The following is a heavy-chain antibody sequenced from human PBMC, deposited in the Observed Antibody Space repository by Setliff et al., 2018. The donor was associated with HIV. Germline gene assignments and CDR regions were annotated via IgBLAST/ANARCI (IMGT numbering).Heavy chain of an antibody. CDR2: VSYSGST. J-gene: IGHJ4*02. Sequence: PSETLSLTCRVSSGSISGYYLSWIRQPPGRGLEWIGYVSYSGSTCYNPSLNSRVTMSVDTSRDQFSLKLSSVTAADTAVYYCARTRGRAPVSYYFDNWGQGRRVTV. CDR1: SGSISGYY. D-gene: IGHD2-2*01. V-gene: IGHV4-59*01. CDR3: ARTRGRAPVSYYFDN.